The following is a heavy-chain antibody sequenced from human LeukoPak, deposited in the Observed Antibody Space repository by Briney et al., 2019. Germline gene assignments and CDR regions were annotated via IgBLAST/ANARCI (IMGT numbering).Heavy chain of an antibody. CDR1: GFTFSSYS. D-gene: IGHD3-3*01. J-gene: IGHJ6*02. CDR2: ISSSSSYI. V-gene: IGHV3-21*01. CDR3: AKMDDFWSGYYFYYYYYGMDV. Sequence: NPGGSLRLSCAASGFTFSSYSMNWVRQAPGKGLEWVSSISSSSSYIYYADSVKGRFTISRDNAKNSLYLQMNSLRAEDTAVYYCAKMDDFWSGYYFYYYYYGMDVWGQGTTVTVSS.